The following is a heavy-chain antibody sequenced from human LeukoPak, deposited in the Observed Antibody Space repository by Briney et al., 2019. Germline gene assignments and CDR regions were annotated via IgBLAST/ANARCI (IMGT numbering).Heavy chain of an antibody. J-gene: IGHJ4*02. Sequence: GGSLRLSCAASGFTVSSNYMSWVRQAPGKGLEWVSVIYSGGSTYYADSVKGRFTISRDNAKNSLYLQMNSLRVEDTAVYYCAREEGRSSSWYLDYWGQGTLVTVSS. D-gene: IGHD6-13*01. V-gene: IGHV3-66*01. CDR1: GFTVSSNY. CDR3: AREEGRSSSWYLDY. CDR2: IYSGGST.